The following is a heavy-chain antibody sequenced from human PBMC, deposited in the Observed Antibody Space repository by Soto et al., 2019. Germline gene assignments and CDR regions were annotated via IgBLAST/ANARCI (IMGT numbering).Heavy chain of an antibody. Sequence: PGGSLRLSCAASGFTFSSYAMSWVRQAPGKGLEWVSAISGSGGSTYYADSVKGRFTISRDNSKNTLYLQMNSLRAEDTAVYYCAKMAYSSSWYEGGWDYWGQGTLVTVSS. CDR3: AKMAYSSSWYEGGWDY. CDR1: GFTFSSYA. D-gene: IGHD6-13*01. V-gene: IGHV3-23*01. J-gene: IGHJ4*02. CDR2: ISGSGGST.